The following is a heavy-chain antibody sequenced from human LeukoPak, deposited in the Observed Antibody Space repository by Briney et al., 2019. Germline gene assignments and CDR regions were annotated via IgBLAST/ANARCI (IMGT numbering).Heavy chain of an antibody. CDR1: GYTFTSYA. CDR3: ARKYRSGGSCYFDY. D-gene: IGHD2-15*01. CDR2: INTNTGNP. J-gene: IGHJ4*02. V-gene: IGHV7-4-1*02. Sequence: ASVNVSCKASGYTFTSYAMNWVRQAPGQGREWMGWINTNTGNPTYAQGFTGRFVFSLDTSVSTAYLQISSLKAEDTAVYYCARKYRSGGSCYFDYWGQGTLVTVSS.